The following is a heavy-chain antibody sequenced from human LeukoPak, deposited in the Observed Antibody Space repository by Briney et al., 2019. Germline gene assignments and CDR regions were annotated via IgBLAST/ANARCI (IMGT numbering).Heavy chain of an antibody. D-gene: IGHD3-16*01. CDR3: ASLNYGPDY. CDR1: GFTFSSYW. V-gene: IGHV3-74*01. Sequence: PGGSLRLSCAASGFTFSSYWMHWVRQAPGKGLVWVSRIDNDGRGTSYADSVKGRFTISRDNAKNTLYLQMNSLRAEDTAVYYCASLNYGPDYWGEGTLVTVSS. J-gene: IGHJ4*02. CDR2: IDNDGRGT.